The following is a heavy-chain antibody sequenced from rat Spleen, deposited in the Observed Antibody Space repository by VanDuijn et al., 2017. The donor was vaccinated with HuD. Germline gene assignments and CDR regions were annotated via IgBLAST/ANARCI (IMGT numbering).Heavy chain of an antibody. J-gene: IGHJ2*01. D-gene: IGHD1-10*01. Sequence: EVQLQESGPGLVKPSQSLSLTCSVTGYSITSGYGWNWIRKFPGNKMEWIGHITYSVSTSYNPSLKSRISITRDTSKNQFFLQLNSVITEDTATYYCVRRRGQVYNNYFDYWGQGVMVTVSS. CDR3: VRRRGQVYNNYFDY. CDR2: ITYSVST. V-gene: IGHV3-1*01. CDR1: GYSITSGY.